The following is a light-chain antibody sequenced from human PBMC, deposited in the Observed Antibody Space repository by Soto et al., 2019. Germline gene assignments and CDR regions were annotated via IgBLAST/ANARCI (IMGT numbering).Light chain of an antibody. CDR2: AAS. V-gene: IGKV1-27*01. CDR3: QKYDSAPWA. Sequence: DVQMTQSPSSLSASLGDRVTITCRASQAIKKYVAWYQQKPGKAPKLLIYAASTLQSGVPSRFSASGSETEFTLTIAGLQTEDVATYYCQKYDSAPWAFGQGTKVGIK. CDR1: QAIKKY. J-gene: IGKJ1*01.